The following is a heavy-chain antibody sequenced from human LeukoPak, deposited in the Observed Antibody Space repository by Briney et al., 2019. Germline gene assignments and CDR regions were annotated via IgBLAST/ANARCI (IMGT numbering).Heavy chain of an antibody. CDR1: GFSLSTSGMC. J-gene: IGHJ4*02. Sequence: SGPTLVKPTQTLTLTCTFSGFSLSTSGMCVSWIRQPPGKALEWLARIDWDDDKYYTTSLKTRLTVSKDTSKNQVVLTVTNMDPVDTATYYCARIQPGVMNFDYWGQGILVTVSS. CDR2: IDWDDDK. D-gene: IGHD3-10*01. V-gene: IGHV2-70*11. CDR3: ARIQPGVMNFDY.